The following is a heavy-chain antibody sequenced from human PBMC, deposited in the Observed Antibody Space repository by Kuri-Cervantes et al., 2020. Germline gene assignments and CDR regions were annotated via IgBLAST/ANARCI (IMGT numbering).Heavy chain of an antibody. D-gene: IGHD2-8*02. Sequence: SETLSLTCTVSGGSISSYYWSWIRQPPGKGLEWIGYIYYSGSTNYNPSLKSRVTISVDTSKNQFSLKLSSVTAAATAVYYCARVPFTGYYFDYWGQGTLVTVSS. CDR2: IYYSGST. J-gene: IGHJ4*02. CDR1: GGSISSYY. CDR3: ARVPFTGYYFDY. V-gene: IGHV4-59*01.